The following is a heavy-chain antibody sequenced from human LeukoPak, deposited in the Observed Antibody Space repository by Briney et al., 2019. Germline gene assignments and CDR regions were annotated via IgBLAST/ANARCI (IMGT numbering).Heavy chain of an antibody. CDR2: IKQDGRER. J-gene: IGHJ4*02. V-gene: IGHV3-7*01. Sequence: PGGSLRLSCAASGFTYTNYWMSWVRQAPGKGLEWVANIKQDGRERYYVDSVKGRFTIPRDNAKNSMYLQMNSLRADDTAVYYCARDAYIDRYFDYWGQGTLVTVSS. CDR1: GFTYTNYW. CDR3: ARDAYIDRYFDY. D-gene: IGHD3-22*01.